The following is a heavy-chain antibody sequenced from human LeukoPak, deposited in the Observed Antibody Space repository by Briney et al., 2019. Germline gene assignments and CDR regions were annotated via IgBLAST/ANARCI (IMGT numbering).Heavy chain of an antibody. V-gene: IGHV3-21*01. CDR1: GFTFSSDC. Sequence: GGSLRLSCAASGFTFSSDCMNWVRQAPGKGLEWVASISSSSSYIYYADSVKGRFTISRDNAKNSLYLQMNSLRAEDTAVYYCAREGEGDFDYWGQGTLVTVSS. J-gene: IGHJ4*02. CDR2: ISSSSSYI. D-gene: IGHD1-26*01. CDR3: AREGEGDFDY.